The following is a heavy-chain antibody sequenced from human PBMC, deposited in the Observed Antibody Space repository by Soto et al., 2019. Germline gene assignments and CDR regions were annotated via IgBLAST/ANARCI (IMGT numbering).Heavy chain of an antibody. CDR2: IYCSRAIT. CDR3: VKTSAWFNT. J-gene: IGHJ5*02. Sequence: GSLRPYCEASGFTFGTTDMRWVRLAPGEGLEWVSTIYCSRAITYYADSVKGPFTISCSNSMSTVYLQVTSLYCYDTPLYYCVKTSAWFNTWGQGALVTVYS. CDR1: GFTFGTTD. V-gene: IGHV3-23*05. D-gene: IGHD3-9*01.